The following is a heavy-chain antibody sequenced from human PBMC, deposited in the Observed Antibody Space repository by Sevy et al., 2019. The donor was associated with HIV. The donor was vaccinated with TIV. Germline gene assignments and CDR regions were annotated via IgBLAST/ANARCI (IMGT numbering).Heavy chain of an antibody. CDR1: GFALSNYYA. Sequence: GGSLRLSCAASGFALSNYYAMHWVRQAPGKGLEWVALISNDGSEKYYADPVKGRFTISRNNFKNPLYLQMNSLTTEDTAVYYCARPRANYVDHYFFYAMDVWGQGTTVTVSS. CDR3: ARPRANYVDHYFFYAMDV. J-gene: IGHJ6*02. CDR2: ISNDGSEK. D-gene: IGHD4-17*01. V-gene: IGHV3-30-3*01.